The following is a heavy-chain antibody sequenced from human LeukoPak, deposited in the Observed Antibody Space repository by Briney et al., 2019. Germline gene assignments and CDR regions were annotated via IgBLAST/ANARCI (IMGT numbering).Heavy chain of an antibody. CDR1: GGSISSGGYY. J-gene: IGHJ4*02. CDR2: IYHSGST. D-gene: IGHD2-15*01. V-gene: IGHV4-30-2*01. CDR3: VRVLVGAADY. Sequence: SETLSLTCTVSGGSISSGGYYWSWIRQPPGKGLEWIGYIYHSGSTYYNPSLKSRVTISVDRSKNQFSLKLSSVTAADTAVYYCVRVLVGAADYWGQGTLVTVSS.